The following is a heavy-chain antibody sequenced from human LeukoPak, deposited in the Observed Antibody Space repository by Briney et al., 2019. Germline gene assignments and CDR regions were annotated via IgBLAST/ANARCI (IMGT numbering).Heavy chain of an antibody. D-gene: IGHD2-2*01. Sequence: GGSLRLSCAASGFTLSNYWMSWVRQAPGKGLEWVANIKQDGNEKSYVDSVNGRFTISRDDAKNSLYLQMNSLRAEDTAVYYCAKDGGRRDIVVVPAAKGWFDPWGQGTLVTVSS. V-gene: IGHV3-7*03. J-gene: IGHJ5*02. CDR2: IKQDGNEK. CDR1: GFTLSNYW. CDR3: AKDGGRRDIVVVPAAKGWFDP.